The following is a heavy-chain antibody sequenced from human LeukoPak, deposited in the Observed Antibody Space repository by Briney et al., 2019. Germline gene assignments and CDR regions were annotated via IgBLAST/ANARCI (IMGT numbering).Heavy chain of an antibody. J-gene: IGHJ5*02. D-gene: IGHD6-13*01. V-gene: IGHV4-30-2*01. Sequence: SETLSLTCAVSGGSISSGGYSWSWIRQPPGKGLERIGYIYHSGSTYYNPSLKSRVTISVDRSKNQFSLKLSSVTAADTAVYYCARGIAAAGTGLNWFDPWGQGTLVTVSS. CDR2: IYHSGST. CDR1: GGSISSGGYS. CDR3: ARGIAAAGTGLNWFDP.